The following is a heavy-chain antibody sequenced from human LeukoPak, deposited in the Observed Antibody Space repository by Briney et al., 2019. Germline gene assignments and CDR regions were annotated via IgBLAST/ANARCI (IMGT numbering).Heavy chain of an antibody. D-gene: IGHD7-27*01. CDR3: ARRAALGTLDY. Sequence: PSETLSLTCAVYGGSFSGYYWSWIRQPPGKRLEWIGEINHSGSTNYNPSLKSRVTISVDTSKNQFSLKLSSVTAADTAVYYCARRAALGTLDYWGQGTLVTVSS. CDR2: INHSGST. V-gene: IGHV4-34*01. CDR1: GGSFSGYY. J-gene: IGHJ4*02.